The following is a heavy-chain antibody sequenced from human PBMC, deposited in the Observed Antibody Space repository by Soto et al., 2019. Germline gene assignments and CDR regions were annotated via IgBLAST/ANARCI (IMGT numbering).Heavy chain of an antibody. J-gene: IGHJ2*01. D-gene: IGHD2-15*01. CDR1: GGTFSSYA. CDR3: ARAPGYCSGGSCYSGWYFDL. V-gene: IGHV1-69*01. Sequence: QVQLVQSGAEVKKPGSSVKVSCKASGGTFSSYAISWVRQAPGQGLEWMGGIIPIFGTANYAQKFQGRVTITADESTSTAYMELSSRRCEDTAVYYCARAPGYCSGGSCYSGWYFDLWGRGTLVTVSS. CDR2: IIPIFGTA.